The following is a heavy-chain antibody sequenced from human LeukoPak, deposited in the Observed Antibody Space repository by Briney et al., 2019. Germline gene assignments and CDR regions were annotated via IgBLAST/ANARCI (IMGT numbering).Heavy chain of an antibody. CDR1: GYTFTSYG. CDR3: ARDPDSGSYLNYYYYGMDV. CDR2: ISAYNGNT. V-gene: IGHV1-18*01. Sequence: GASVKVSCKASGYTFTSYGISWVRQAPGQGLEWMGWISAYNGNTNYAQKLQGRVTMTTDTSTSTAYMELRSLRSDDTAVYYCARDPDSGSYLNYYYYGMDVWGQGTTVTVSS. D-gene: IGHD1-26*01. J-gene: IGHJ6*02.